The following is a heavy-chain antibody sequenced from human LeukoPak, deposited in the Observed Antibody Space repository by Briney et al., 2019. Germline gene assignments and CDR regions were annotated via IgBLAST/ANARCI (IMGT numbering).Heavy chain of an antibody. CDR2: ISYDGNNK. Sequence: GGSLRLSCAASGFTFSNYGIHWVRQAPGKGLEWVAVISYDGNNKYYADSVKGRFTISRDNSKNTLFLQMNSLRAEDTAVYYCARDGDYYDSSGYYYPYFDYWGQGTLVTVSS. J-gene: IGHJ4*02. CDR1: GFTFSNYG. V-gene: IGHV3-30*03. D-gene: IGHD3-22*01. CDR3: ARDGDYYDSSGYYYPYFDY.